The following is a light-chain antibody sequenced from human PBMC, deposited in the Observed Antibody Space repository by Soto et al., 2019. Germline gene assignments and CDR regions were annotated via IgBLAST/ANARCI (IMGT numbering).Light chain of an antibody. J-gene: IGKJ1*01. CDR1: QYISTY. Sequence: DVHMNQSQTTLSACLREPLNITCRASQYISTYLNWYQQKPGKAPKLLIYVASNLQSGVPSRFSGSGSGTDFTLTISSLQPEDIATYYCQESYSTSFGQGTKVDIK. V-gene: IGKV1-39*01. CDR3: QESYSTS. CDR2: VAS.